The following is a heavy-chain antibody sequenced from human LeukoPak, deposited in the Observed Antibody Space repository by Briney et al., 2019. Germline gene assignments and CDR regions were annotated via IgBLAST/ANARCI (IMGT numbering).Heavy chain of an antibody. Sequence: PGGSLRLSCAASGLTFSSYSMNWVRQAPGKGLEWDSSISSSSSCIYYADSVKGRFTISRDNAKNSLYLQMNSLRAEDTAVYYCARYSSSWYTPKNYFDYWGQGTLVTVSS. D-gene: IGHD6-13*01. CDR3: ARYSSSWYTPKNYFDY. CDR1: GLTFSSYS. J-gene: IGHJ4*02. CDR2: ISSSSSCI. V-gene: IGHV3-21*01.